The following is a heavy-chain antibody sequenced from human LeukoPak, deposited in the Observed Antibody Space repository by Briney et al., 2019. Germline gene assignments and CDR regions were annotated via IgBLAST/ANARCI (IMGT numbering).Heavy chain of an antibody. CDR2: ISTDGTYT. D-gene: IGHD2-21*02. CDR3: AITVDCRATTDCYSYFHH. V-gene: IGHV3-74*03. J-gene: IGHJ1*01. Sequence: GGSLRLPCAASGFTFSRYWMHWVRQAPGKGLVWVSRISTDGTYTEYADSVKGRFTISRDNAKDTLYLQVNILRAEDMAVYYCAITVDCRATTDCYSYFHHWGQGTLVTVSS. CDR1: GFTFSRYW.